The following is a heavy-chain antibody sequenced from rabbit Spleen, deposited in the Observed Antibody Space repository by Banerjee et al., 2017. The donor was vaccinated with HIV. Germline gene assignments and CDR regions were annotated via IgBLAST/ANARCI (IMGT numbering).Heavy chain of an antibody. D-gene: IGHD1-1*01. CDR1: GFSFSSVFW. CDR3: ARSPDSGYSDGFDS. CDR2: IYAVKSGGT. Sequence: QSLEESGGGLVQPEGSLTLTCTASGFSFSSVFWMCWVRQAPGKGLEWIACIYAVKSGGTYYASWAKGRFTISKTSSTTVTLQMASLTAADTATYFCARSPDSGYSDGFDSWGPGTLVTVS. J-gene: IGHJ2*01. V-gene: IGHV1S40*01.